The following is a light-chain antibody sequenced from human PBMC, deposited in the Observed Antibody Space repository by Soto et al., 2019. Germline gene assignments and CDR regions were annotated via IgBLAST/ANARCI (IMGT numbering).Light chain of an antibody. Sequence: EIVLTQSPATLSLSPGERATLSCRASQSVSSYLAWYQQKPGQAPRHLIYDASNRATGIPARFSGSGSGTDFTFTISSLEPEDFAVYYCQQRSNWPLMYTFGQGTKLEIK. CDR3: QQRSNWPLMYT. CDR1: QSVSSY. CDR2: DAS. J-gene: IGKJ2*01. V-gene: IGKV3-11*01.